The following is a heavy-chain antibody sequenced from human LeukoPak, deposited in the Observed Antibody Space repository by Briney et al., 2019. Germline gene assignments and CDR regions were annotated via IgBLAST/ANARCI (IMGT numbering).Heavy chain of an antibody. CDR2: MNPNSGNT. CDR1: GYTFTSYD. CDR3: ARVYRNVVPAAFGY. Sequence: ASVKVSCKASGYTFTSYDINWVRQATGQGLEWMGWMNPNSGNTGYAQKFQGRVTMTRNTSISTAYMELSSLRSEDTAVYYCARVYRNVVPAAFGYWGQGTLVTVSS. V-gene: IGHV1-8*01. D-gene: IGHD2-2*01. J-gene: IGHJ4*02.